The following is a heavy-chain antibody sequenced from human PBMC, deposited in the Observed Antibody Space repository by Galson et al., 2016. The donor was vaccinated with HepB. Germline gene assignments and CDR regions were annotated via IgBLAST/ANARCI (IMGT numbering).Heavy chain of an antibody. V-gene: IGHV3-21*06. CDR1: GFTFRSYI. Sequence: SLRLSCAVSGFTFRSYIMNWVRQAPGKGLEWVASISSGSAYKYYAESMKGRFTISRDNAKHSLYLQMSSLRAEDTAVYYCARDRGSGYLDAFDIWGQGTMVTVSS. J-gene: IGHJ3*02. CDR3: ARDRGSGYLDAFDI. CDR2: ISSGSAYK. D-gene: IGHD3-22*01.